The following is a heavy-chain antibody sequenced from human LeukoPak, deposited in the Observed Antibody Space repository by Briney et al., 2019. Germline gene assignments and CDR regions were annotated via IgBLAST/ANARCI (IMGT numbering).Heavy chain of an antibody. CDR3: ANSPTTVDY. CDR2: ISGSGGST. V-gene: IGHV3-23*01. D-gene: IGHD4-17*01. CDR1: GFTFSSYS. J-gene: IGHJ4*02. Sequence: PGGSLRLSCAASGFTFSSYSMNWVRQAPGKGLEWVSAISGSGGSTYYADSVKGRFTISRDNSKNTLYLQMNSLRADDTAVYYCANSPTTVDYWGQGTLVTVSS.